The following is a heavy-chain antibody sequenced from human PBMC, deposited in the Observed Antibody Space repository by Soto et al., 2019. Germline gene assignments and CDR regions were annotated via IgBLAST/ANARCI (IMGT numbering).Heavy chain of an antibody. CDR3: AGRITMVRGVTIWYYYYGMDV. D-gene: IGHD3-10*01. Sequence: SETLSLTCAVYGGSFSGYYWSWIRQPPGKGLEWIGEINHSGSTNYNPSLKSRATISVDTSKNQFSLKLSSVTAADTAVYYCAGRITMVRGVTIWYYYYGMDVWGQGTTVTVSS. J-gene: IGHJ6*02. CDR2: INHSGST. V-gene: IGHV4-34*01. CDR1: GGSFSGYY.